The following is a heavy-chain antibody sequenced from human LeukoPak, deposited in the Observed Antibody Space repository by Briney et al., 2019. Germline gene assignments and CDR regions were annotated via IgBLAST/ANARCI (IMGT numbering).Heavy chain of an antibody. Sequence: PGGSLRLSCTVSGFTVSSNSMSWVRQAPGKGLEWVSFIYSDNTHYSDSVKGRFTISRDNSKNTLYLQMNSLRAEDTAVYYCARGYSGYDTNFDYWGQGTLVTVSS. D-gene: IGHD5-12*01. V-gene: IGHV3-53*01. CDR2: IYSDNT. CDR1: GFTVSSNS. CDR3: ARGYSGYDTNFDY. J-gene: IGHJ4*02.